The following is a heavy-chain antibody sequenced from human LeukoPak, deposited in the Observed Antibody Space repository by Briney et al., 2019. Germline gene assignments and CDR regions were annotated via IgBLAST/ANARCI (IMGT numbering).Heavy chain of an antibody. CDR1: GFTFSSYG. CDR3: AKDGVWPRGSSSGYYYGSDGMDV. CDR2: ISYDGSNK. Sequence: PGGSLRLSCAASGFTFSSYGMHWVRQAPGKGLEWVAVISYDGSNKYYADSVKGRFTISRDNSKNTLYLQMNSLRAEDTAVYYCAKDGVWPRGSSSGYYYGSDGMDVWGQGTTVTVSS. V-gene: IGHV3-30*18. D-gene: IGHD3-22*01. J-gene: IGHJ6*02.